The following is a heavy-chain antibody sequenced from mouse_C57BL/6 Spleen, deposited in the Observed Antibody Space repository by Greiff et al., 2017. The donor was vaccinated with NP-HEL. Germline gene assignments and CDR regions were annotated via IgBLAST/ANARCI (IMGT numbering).Heavy chain of an antibody. V-gene: IGHV1-72*01. CDR1: GYTFTSYW. J-gene: IGHJ4*01. D-gene: IGHD2-4*01. CDR2: FDPNSGGT. Sequence: VQLQQPGAELVKPGASVKLSCKASGYTFTSYWMHWVKQRPGRGLEWIGRFDPNSGGTKYNEKFKSKATLTVDKPSSTAYMQLSSLTSEDSAVYYCARSGDPLYYDYDGAMDYWGQGTSVTVSS. CDR3: ARSGDPLYYDYDGAMDY.